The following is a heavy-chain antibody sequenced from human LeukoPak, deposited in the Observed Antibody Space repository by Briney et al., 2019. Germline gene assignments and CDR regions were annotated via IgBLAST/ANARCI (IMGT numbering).Heavy chain of an antibody. CDR3: ARDYVWGSSESDY. D-gene: IGHD7-27*01. CDR2: IIPIFGTA. Sequence: GASVKVSCKASGYTFTGYYMHWVRQAPGQGLEWMGGIIPIFGTANYAQKFQGRVTITADESTSTAYMELSSLRVEDTAIYYCARDYVWGSSESDYWGQGTLVTVSS. CDR1: GYTFTGYY. J-gene: IGHJ4*02. V-gene: IGHV1-69*13.